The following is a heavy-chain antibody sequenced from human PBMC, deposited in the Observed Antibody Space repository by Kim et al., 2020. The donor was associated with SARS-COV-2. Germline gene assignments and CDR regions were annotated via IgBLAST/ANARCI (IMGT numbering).Heavy chain of an antibody. CDR2: IYYSGST. Sequence: SETLSLTCTVSGGSISSYYWSWIRQPPGKGLEWIGYIYYSGSTNYNPSLKSRVTISVDTSKNQFSLKLSSVTAADTAVYYCARGDEDDAFEIWGQGTMVTVSS. CDR3: ARGDEDDAFEI. J-gene: IGHJ3*02. V-gene: IGHV4-59*01. CDR1: GGSISSYY.